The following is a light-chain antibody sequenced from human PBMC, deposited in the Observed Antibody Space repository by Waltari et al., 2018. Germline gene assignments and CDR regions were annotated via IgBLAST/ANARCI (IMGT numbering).Light chain of an antibody. V-gene: IGKV3-20*01. CDR1: QSVSSNF. CDR2: AAS. CDR3: QQYGSSPLT. Sequence: EIVLPQSPGTLSLSPGERATLSCRASQSVSSNFLAWYQQKPGQAPSLLIYAASSRATGIPDRFSGSGSGTDFSLTISRLEPEDFAVYYCQQYGSSPLTFGGGTKVEIK. J-gene: IGKJ4*01.